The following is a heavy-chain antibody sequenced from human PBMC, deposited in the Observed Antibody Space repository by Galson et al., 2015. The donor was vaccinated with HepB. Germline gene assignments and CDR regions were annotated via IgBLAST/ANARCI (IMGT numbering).Heavy chain of an antibody. D-gene: IGHD2-2*01. CDR1: GGSINNYY. J-gene: IGHJ4*01. CDR2: IYVGGST. Sequence: LTCIVSGGSINNYYWSWIRQPAGKGLEWIGRIYVGGSTSDDPSLKSRVTLSADTSKNELSLKLTSVTAADTAVYYCARDRRGGNYCRSTTSCSYFDYWGHGSLVTVSS. CDR3: ARDRRGGNYCRSTTSCSYFDY. V-gene: IGHV4-4*07.